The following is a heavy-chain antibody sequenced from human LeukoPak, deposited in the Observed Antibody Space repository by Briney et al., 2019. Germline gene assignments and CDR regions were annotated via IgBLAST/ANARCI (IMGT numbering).Heavy chain of an antibody. J-gene: IGHJ3*02. V-gene: IGHV4-34*01. CDR3: ARLSQTGAFDI. CDR2: INHSGST. D-gene: IGHD1-14*01. CDR1: GGSFSGYY. Sequence: SETLSLTCAVYGGSFSGYYWSWIRQPPGKWLEWIGEINHSGSTNYNPSLKSRVTISVDTSKNQFSLKLSSVTAADTAVYYCARLSQTGAFDIWGQGTMVTVSS.